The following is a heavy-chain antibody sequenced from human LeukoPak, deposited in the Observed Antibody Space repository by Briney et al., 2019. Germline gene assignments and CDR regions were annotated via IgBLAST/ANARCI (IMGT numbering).Heavy chain of an antibody. Sequence: PGGSLRLSCAASGFTFSTYRMNWVRQAPGKGLEWVSSITSSSGPMYYADSVMGRFTISRDNAKNSLYLQMDGLRVEDTAIYYCASGNSAWKFDYWGQGTLVTVSS. V-gene: IGHV3-21*01. CDR2: ITSSSGPM. D-gene: IGHD6-19*01. J-gene: IGHJ4*02. CDR3: ASGNSAWKFDY. CDR1: GFTFSTYR.